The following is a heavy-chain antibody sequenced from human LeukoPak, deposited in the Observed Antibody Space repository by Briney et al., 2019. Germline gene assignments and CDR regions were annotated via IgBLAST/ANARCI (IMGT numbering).Heavy chain of an antibody. Sequence: PGGSLRLSCAASGFTFSNAWMSWVRQAPGKGLEWVGRIKSKTDGGTTDYAAPVKGRFTISRDDSKNTLYQQMNSLKTEDTAVYYCTTGDSGSYYRPTNSFDYWGQGTLVTVSS. CDR3: TTGDSGSYYRPTNSFDY. V-gene: IGHV3-15*01. J-gene: IGHJ4*02. D-gene: IGHD1-26*01. CDR1: GFTFSNAW. CDR2: IKSKTDGGTT.